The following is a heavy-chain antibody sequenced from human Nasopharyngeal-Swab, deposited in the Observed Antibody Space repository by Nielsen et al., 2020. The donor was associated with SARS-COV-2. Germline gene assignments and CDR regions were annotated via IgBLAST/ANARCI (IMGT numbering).Heavy chain of an antibody. J-gene: IGHJ4*02. D-gene: IGHD6-13*01. CDR3: AKDPAAGNLDY. CDR2: ISGSGGST. CDR1: GFTFSSYA. Sequence: GESLKISCAASGFTFSSYAMSWVRQAPGKGLEWVSAISGSGGSTYYADSVKGRFTISRDNSKNTLYLQMNSLRAEDTAVYYCAKDPAAGNLDYWGQGTPVTVSS. V-gene: IGHV3-23*01.